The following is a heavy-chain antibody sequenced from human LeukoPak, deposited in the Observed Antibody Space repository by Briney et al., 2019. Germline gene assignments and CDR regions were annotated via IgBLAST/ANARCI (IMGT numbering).Heavy chain of an antibody. D-gene: IGHD3-9*01. CDR3: ARVYDILTGYHDY. Sequence: ASVKVSCKASGYTSTSYYMHWVRQAPGQGLEWMGIINPSGGSTSYAQKLQGRVTMTTDTSTSTAYMELRSLRSDDTAVYYCARVYDILTGYHDYWGQGTLVTVSS. CDR1: GYTSTSYY. V-gene: IGHV1-46*01. CDR2: INPSGGST. J-gene: IGHJ4*02.